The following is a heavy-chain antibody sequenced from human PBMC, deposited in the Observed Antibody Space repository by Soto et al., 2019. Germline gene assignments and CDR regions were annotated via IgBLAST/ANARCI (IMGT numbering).Heavy chain of an antibody. D-gene: IGHD3-9*01. Sequence: APVKVSCKASGYTFTSYGISWVRMAPGQGLEWMGWISAYNGNTNYAQKLQGRVTMTTDTSTSTAYMELRGLRSDDTAVYYCARDRSRLYYDILIGYQDWFFDYWGKGTLVTVS. V-gene: IGHV1-18*01. CDR2: ISAYNGNT. J-gene: IGHJ4*02. CDR3: ARDRSRLYYDILIGYQDWFFDY. CDR1: GYTFTSYG.